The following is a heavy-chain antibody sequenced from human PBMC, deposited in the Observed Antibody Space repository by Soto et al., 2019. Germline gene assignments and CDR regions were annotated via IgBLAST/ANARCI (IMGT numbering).Heavy chain of an antibody. Sequence: PSETLSLTCTVPGGPISSSSYYWGWIRQPPGKGLEWIGSIYYSGSTYYNPSLKSRVTISVDTSKNKYPLKLSSVTAADTAVYYCARQINTYYDFWSGYSDLYYYYGMDVWGQGTTVTVSS. CDR1: GGPISSSSYY. CDR2: IYYSGST. V-gene: IGHV4-39*01. J-gene: IGHJ6*02. D-gene: IGHD3-3*01. CDR3: ARQINTYYDFWSGYSDLYYYYGMDV.